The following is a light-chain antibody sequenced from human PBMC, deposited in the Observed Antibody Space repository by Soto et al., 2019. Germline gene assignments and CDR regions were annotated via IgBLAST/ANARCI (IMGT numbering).Light chain of an antibody. CDR1: SSNIGAGYD. Sequence: QSVLTQPPSMSGAPGQRVTISCTGSSSNIGAGYDVHWYQQLPGTAPRLLIFGNNNRPSRVPDRFSGSKSGTSASLAITGLQAEDEADYYCQSHDNSQSDTYVFGTGTKLPVL. CDR3: QSHDNSQSDTYV. CDR2: GNN. V-gene: IGLV1-40*01. J-gene: IGLJ1*01.